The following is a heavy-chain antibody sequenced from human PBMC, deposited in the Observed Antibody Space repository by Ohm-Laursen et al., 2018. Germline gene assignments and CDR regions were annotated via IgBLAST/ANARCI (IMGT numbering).Heavy chain of an antibody. CDR3: ARGFPSSGWYSFDY. CDR2: INSSSGST. D-gene: IGHD6-19*01. CDR1: GYTLTSYY. Sequence: ATVKISCKASGYTLTSYYMHWVRQAPGQGLEWMGIINSSSGSTRYAQKLQGRVTMTRDTSTSTVYMELSSLRSEDTAVYYCARGFPSSGWYSFDYWGQGTLVTVSS. J-gene: IGHJ4*02. V-gene: IGHV1-46*04.